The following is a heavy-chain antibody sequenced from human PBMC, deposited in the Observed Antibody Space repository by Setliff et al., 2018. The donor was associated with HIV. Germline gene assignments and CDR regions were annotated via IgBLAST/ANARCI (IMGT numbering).Heavy chain of an antibody. D-gene: IGHD2-15*01. CDR1: GFTFSNAW. V-gene: IGHV3-48*01. CDR2: ISSSGSTI. CDR3: ARDVTVRLSVEYYFYY. J-gene: IGHJ4*02. Sequence: GGSLRLSCAASGFTFSNAWMNWVRQAPGKGLEWVSYISSSGSTIYYADSVKGRFTISRDNSKNMLYQEMNSLRAEDTAIYYCARDVTVRLSVEYYFYYWGQGTLVTVSS.